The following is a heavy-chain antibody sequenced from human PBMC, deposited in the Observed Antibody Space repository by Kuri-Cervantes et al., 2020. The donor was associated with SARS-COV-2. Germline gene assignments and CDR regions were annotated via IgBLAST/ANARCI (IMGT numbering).Heavy chain of an antibody. CDR2: ISYDGSNK. CDR1: GFTFSSYG. J-gene: IGHJ6*02. CDR3: ARDSAGYYYDSSGYYSLYYYGMDV. V-gene: IGHV3-30*03. Sequence: GESLKISCAASGFTFSSYGMHWVRQAPGKGLEWVAVISYDGSNKYYADSVKGRFTISRDNAKNSLYLQMNSLRAEDTAVYYCARDSAGYYYDSSGYYSLYYYGMDVWGQGTTVAVSS. D-gene: IGHD3-22*01.